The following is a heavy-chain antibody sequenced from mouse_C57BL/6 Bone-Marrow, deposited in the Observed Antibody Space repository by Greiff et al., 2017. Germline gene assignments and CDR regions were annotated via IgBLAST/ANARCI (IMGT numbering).Heavy chain of an antibody. CDR2: IYPGDGDT. Sequence: VQLQPSGPELVKPRASVQISCKASDYAFSSSWLNWVKQRPGKGLEWIGRIYPGDGDTNYNGKFKGKATLTADKSSSTAYMQLSSLTSEDSAVYFCAPTTVVAGDWGQGTLVTVSA. CDR3: APTTVVAGD. CDR1: DYAFSSSW. J-gene: IGHJ3*01. D-gene: IGHD1-1*01. V-gene: IGHV1-82*01.